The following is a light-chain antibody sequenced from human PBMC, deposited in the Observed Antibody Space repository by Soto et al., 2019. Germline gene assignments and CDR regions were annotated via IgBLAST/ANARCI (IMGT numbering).Light chain of an antibody. J-gene: IGLJ1*01. CDR2: DVT. CDR1: SSDVGGYNY. Sequence: QSALTQPRSVSGSPGQSVTISCTGTSSDVGGYNYVSWYQQRPGKAPKLMIYDVTKRPSGVPDRFSGSKSGNTASLTISGLQAEDEADYYCCSYAGTHTDVFGTGTKVTVL. CDR3: CSYAGTHTDV. V-gene: IGLV2-11*01.